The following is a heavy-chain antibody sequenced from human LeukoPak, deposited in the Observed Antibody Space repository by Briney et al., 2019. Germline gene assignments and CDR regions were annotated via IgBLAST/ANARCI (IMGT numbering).Heavy chain of an antibody. Sequence: GASVKVSCKASGYTFTSYAMHWVRQAPGQRLEWMGWINAGNGNTKYSQKFQGRVTITRDTSASTAYMELSSLRSEDTAVYYCARDPPDIVVVVAATPSYYFDYWGQGTLVTVSS. CDR3: ARDPPDIVVVVAATPSYYFDY. D-gene: IGHD2-15*01. CDR2: INAGNGNT. V-gene: IGHV1-3*01. J-gene: IGHJ4*02. CDR1: GYTFTSYA.